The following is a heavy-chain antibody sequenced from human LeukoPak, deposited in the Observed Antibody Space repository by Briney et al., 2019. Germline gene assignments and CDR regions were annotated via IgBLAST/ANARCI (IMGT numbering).Heavy chain of an antibody. CDR3: AKPSLGALWFGETPSKPSY. D-gene: IGHD3-10*01. J-gene: IGHJ4*02. CDR1: GFTFSSYG. CDR2: IRYDGSNK. V-gene: IGHV3-30*02. Sequence: PGGSLRLSCAASGFTFSSYGMHWVRQAPGKGLEWVAFIRYDGSNKYYADSVKGRFTISRDNSKNTLYLQMNSLRAEDTAVYYCAKPSLGALWFGETPSKPSYWGQGTLVTVSS.